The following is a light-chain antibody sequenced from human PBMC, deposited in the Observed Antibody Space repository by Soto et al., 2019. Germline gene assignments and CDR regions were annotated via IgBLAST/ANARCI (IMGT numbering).Light chain of an antibody. CDR1: SSSIGSNY. V-gene: IGLV1-47*01. J-gene: IGLJ2*01. Sequence: QSVLTQPPSASGTPGQRVTISCSESSSSIGSNYIYWYQQLPGTAPKLLIYRDSQRPSGVPDRFSGSKSGTSASLAISGLRSEDEADYYCATWDDSLPAVFGGGTKLTVL. CDR3: ATWDDSLPAV. CDR2: RDS.